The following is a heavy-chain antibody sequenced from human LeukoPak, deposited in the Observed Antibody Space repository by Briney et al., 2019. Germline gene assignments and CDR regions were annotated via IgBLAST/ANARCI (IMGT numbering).Heavy chain of an antibody. CDR3: ARPAYYYGSGSPSYYYYMDV. J-gene: IGHJ6*03. CDR1: GGSFSGYY. Sequence: SETLSLTCAVYGGSFSGYYWSWIRQPPGKGLEWIGEINHSGSTNYNPSLKSRVTISVDTSKNQFSLKLSSVTAADTAVYYCARPAYYYGSGSPSYYYYMDVWGKGTTVTISS. V-gene: IGHV4-34*01. D-gene: IGHD3-10*01. CDR2: INHSGST.